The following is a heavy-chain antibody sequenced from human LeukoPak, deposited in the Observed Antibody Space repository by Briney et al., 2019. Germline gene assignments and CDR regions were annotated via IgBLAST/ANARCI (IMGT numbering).Heavy chain of an antibody. Sequence: PGGSLRLSCAASGFTFNSYWMSWVRQAPEKGLEWLANIRQDGSDKQYVDSVKGRFTLSRDNAKTSLYLQMNSLSAEDTAVYYCARHSRGSPIDDWGQGTLVTVSS. CDR3: ARHSRGSPIDD. J-gene: IGHJ4*02. CDR1: GFTFNSYW. V-gene: IGHV3-7*01. D-gene: IGHD2-15*01. CDR2: IRQDGSDK.